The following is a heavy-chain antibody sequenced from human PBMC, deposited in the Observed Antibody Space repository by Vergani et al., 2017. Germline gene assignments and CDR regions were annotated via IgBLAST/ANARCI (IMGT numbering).Heavy chain of an antibody. D-gene: IGHD1-26*01. CDR2: IKSKTDGGTT. J-gene: IGHJ4*02. CDR3: TADPTSIVGATPFDY. Sequence: EVQLVESGGGLVKPGGSLRLSCAASGFTFSNAWMSWVRQAPGKGLEWVGRIKSKTDGGTTDYAAPVKGRFTISRDDSKNTRYLQMNSLKTEDTAVYYCTADPTSIVGATPFDYWGQGTLVTVSS. CDR1: GFTFSNAW. V-gene: IGHV3-15*01.